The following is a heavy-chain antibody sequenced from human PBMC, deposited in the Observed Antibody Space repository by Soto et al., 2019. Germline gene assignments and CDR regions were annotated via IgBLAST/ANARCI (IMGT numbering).Heavy chain of an antibody. D-gene: IGHD3-22*01. J-gene: IGHJ4*02. V-gene: IGHV1-18*01. CDR2: DNAYNGNT. CDR3: ARDLEDSGCDWYDSSGYYAHYFDY. Sequence: ASVKGSWKGSCYTFSNYGIGWGRQAPGQGVWGEGRDNAYNGNTNYAQKLQGRVTMTTDTSTSTAYMELRSLRSDDTAVYYCARDLEDSGCDWYDSSGYYAHYFDYWGQRTLVTVSS. CDR1: CYTFSNYG.